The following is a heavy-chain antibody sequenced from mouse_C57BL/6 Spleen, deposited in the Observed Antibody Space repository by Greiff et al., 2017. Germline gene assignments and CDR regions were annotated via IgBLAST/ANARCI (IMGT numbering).Heavy chain of an antibody. CDR1: GFTFSSYT. CDR3: AMYYGSSYFYWYVDV. V-gene: IGHV5-9*01. Sequence: VKLQESGGGLVKPGGSLKLSCAASGFTFSSYTMSWVRQTPEKRLEWVATISGGGGNTYYPDSVKGRFTISRDHAKNTLYLQMSRLRSEDTALYYCAMYYGSSYFYWYVDVWGTGTTVTVSS. CDR2: ISGGGGNT. J-gene: IGHJ1*03. D-gene: IGHD1-1*01.